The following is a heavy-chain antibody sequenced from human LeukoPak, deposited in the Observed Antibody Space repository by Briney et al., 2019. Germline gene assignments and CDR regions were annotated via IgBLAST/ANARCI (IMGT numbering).Heavy chain of an antibody. CDR3: ARETYSSSWYFDY. J-gene: IGHJ4*02. CDR1: GYTFNTYG. V-gene: IGHV1-18*01. D-gene: IGHD6-13*01. Sequence: ASVKVSCKASGYTFNTYGITWVRQAPGQGLEWMGWISAYNGNTNYAQKFQGRVTMTTDTSTSTAYMELRSLRSDDTAVYYCARETYSSSWYFDYWGQGTLVTVSS. CDR2: ISAYNGNT.